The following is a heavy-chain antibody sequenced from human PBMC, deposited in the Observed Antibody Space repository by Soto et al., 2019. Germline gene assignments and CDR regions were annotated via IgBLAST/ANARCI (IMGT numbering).Heavy chain of an antibody. D-gene: IGHD6-13*01. CDR3: AREAAAGNLYDY. Sequence: PWGSLRLSCAASGFTVSSKYMSWVRQAPGKGLEWVSVIYSGGSTYYTDSVKGRFTISRDNSKNTLYLQMNSLRAEDTAVYYCAREAAAGNLYDYWGQGTLVTVSS. CDR1: GFTVSSKY. CDR2: IYSGGST. J-gene: IGHJ4*02. V-gene: IGHV3-53*01.